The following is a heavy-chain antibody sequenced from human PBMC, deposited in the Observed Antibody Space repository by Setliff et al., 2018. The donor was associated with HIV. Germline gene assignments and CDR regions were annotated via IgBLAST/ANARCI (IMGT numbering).Heavy chain of an antibody. CDR3: ARHRDPPGSSWIFYYYYMDL. CDR2: IYTSGST. CDR1: GGSISSGSYY. Sequence: SETLSLTCTVSGGSISSGSYYWSWIRQPAGKGLEWIGRIYTSGSTNYNPSLKSRVTISVDTSKNQFSLKLSSVTAADTAMYYCARHRDPPGSSWIFYYYYMDLWGGGTTVTVSS. D-gene: IGHD6-13*01. J-gene: IGHJ6*03. V-gene: IGHV4-61*02.